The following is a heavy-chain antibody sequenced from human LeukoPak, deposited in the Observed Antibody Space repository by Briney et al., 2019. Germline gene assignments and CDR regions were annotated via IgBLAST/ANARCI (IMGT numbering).Heavy chain of an antibody. Sequence: SETLPLTCTVSGGSISSYYWSWIRQPPGKGLEWIGYIYYSGSTNYNPSLKSRVTISVDTSKNQFSLKLSSVTAADTAVYYCARSSRIAVAAAFDYWGQGTLVTVSS. CDR3: ARSSRIAVAAAFDY. J-gene: IGHJ4*02. CDR2: IYYSGST. D-gene: IGHD6-19*01. V-gene: IGHV4-59*08. CDR1: GGSISSYY.